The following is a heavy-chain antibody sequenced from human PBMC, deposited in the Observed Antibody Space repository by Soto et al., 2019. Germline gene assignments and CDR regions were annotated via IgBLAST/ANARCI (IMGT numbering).Heavy chain of an antibody. J-gene: IGHJ3*02. CDR3: ARQGYCSSTSCLGVYAFDI. Sequence: SETLSLTCTVSGGSISSSSYYWGWIRQPPGKGLEWIGSIYYSGSTYYNPSLKSRVTISVDTSKNQFSLKLSSVTAADTAVYYCARQGYCSSTSCLGVYAFDIWGQGTMVTVSS. CDR1: GGSISSSSYY. D-gene: IGHD2-2*01. V-gene: IGHV4-39*01. CDR2: IYYSGST.